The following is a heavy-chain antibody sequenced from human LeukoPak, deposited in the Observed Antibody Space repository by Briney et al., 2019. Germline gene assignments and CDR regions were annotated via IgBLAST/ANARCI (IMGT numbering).Heavy chain of an antibody. Sequence: GESLRPSCAASGFTFSSYWMSWVRRAPGKGLEWVANIKQDGSDKYYVDSVKGRFTISRDNAKNSVYLQMNSLRAEDTAVYYCAKEKTTGTYYVDYWGQGTLVTVSS. CDR2: IKQDGSDK. V-gene: IGHV3-7*01. J-gene: IGHJ4*02. CDR1: GFTFSSYW. D-gene: IGHD1-7*01. CDR3: AKEKTTGTYYVDY.